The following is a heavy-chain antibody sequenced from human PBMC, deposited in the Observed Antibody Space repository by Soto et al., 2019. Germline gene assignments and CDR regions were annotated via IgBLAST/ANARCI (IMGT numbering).Heavy chain of an antibody. Sequence: QVHLVQSGAEVKKPGASVNVSCKASGYTFTSYGITWERQAPGQGLEWMGWISAHNGNTDYAQKLQGRVIVTRDTSPSTAFVEVWSLRSYDTAVYYCARGRYGEYWGQGALVTVSS. D-gene: IGHD3-10*01. CDR1: GYTFTSYG. CDR2: ISAHNGNT. V-gene: IGHV1-18*01. CDR3: ARGRYGEY. J-gene: IGHJ4*02.